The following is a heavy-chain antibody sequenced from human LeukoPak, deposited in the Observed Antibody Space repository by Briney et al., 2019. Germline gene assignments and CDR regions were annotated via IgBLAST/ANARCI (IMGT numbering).Heavy chain of an antibody. Sequence: ASVNVSCKASGGTFTSYAISWVRQAPGQGLEWMGGIIPIFGTANYAQKFQGRVTITADESTSTAYMELSSLRSEDTAVYYCARERVSEAAPTALGYWGQGTLVTVSS. CDR3: ARERVSEAAPTALGY. J-gene: IGHJ4*02. CDR1: GGTFTSYA. CDR2: IIPIFGTA. V-gene: IGHV1-69*13. D-gene: IGHD6-13*01.